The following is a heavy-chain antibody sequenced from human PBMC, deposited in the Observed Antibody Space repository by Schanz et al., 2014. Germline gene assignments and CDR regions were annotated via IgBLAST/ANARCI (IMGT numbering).Heavy chain of an antibody. Sequence: QGQLVESGGDLVKPGGSLRLSCAASGFTFSDYYMAWIRQAPGKGLEWVSHISGSSIHKNYADSVKGRFTISRDNAKNSLYLQMNSLRAEDTALYYCARDSGSSSWYPSDYWGQGTLXTVSS. J-gene: IGHJ4*02. CDR3: ARDSGSSSWYPSDY. CDR2: ISGSSIHK. CDR1: GFTFSDYY. D-gene: IGHD6-13*01. V-gene: IGHV3-11*05.